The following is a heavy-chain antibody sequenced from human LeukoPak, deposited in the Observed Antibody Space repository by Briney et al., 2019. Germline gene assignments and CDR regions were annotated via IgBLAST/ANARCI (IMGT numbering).Heavy chain of an antibody. Sequence: PSETLSLTCTVSGGSISNYYWSWTRQPPGKGLEWIGYIYYSGSTNYKSSLKSRVTISVDTSKNQFSLKLSSVTAADTAVYYCARDTRGDILTGAHAFDIWGQGTMVTVSS. CDR1: GGSISNYY. CDR3: ARDTRGDILTGAHAFDI. D-gene: IGHD3-9*01. J-gene: IGHJ3*02. V-gene: IGHV4-59*01. CDR2: IYYSGST.